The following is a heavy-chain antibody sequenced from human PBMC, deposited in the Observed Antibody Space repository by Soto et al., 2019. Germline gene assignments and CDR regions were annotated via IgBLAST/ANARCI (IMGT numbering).Heavy chain of an antibody. V-gene: IGHV4-31*03. CDR2: IYYSGGT. Sequence: SETLSLTCTVSGGSISSGGYYWSWIRQHPGKGLEWIGYIYYSGGTYYNPSLKSRVTISVDTSKNQFSLKLSSVTAADKAVYYCARDLLSRAAEGFYYGMDVWGQGTTVTVSS. CDR1: GGSISSGGYY. D-gene: IGHD2-15*01. CDR3: ARDLLSRAAEGFYYGMDV. J-gene: IGHJ6*02.